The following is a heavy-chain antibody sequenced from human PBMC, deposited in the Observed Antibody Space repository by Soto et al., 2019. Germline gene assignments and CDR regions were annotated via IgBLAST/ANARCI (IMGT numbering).Heavy chain of an antibody. V-gene: IGHV1-2*04. CDR1: GYTFTGYY. CDR3: AKEYCDSSRCFLPDY. CDR2: INPNSGGT. D-gene: IGHD2-2*01. J-gene: IGHJ4*02. Sequence: ASVKVSCKASGYTFTGYYMHWVRQAPGQGLEWMGWINPNSGGTNYAQKLQGWVTMTRDTSMSTVYMELSSLRSEDTALYYFAKEYCDSSRCFLPDYWGQGALVTVSS.